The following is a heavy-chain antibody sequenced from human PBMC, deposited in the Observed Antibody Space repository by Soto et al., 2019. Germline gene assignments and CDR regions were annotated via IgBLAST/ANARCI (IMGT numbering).Heavy chain of an antibody. CDR1: GFTFSSHD. V-gene: IGHV3-13*01. Sequence: SLRLSCDASGFTFSSHDMHWVRQATGKGLEWVSTIGTAGDTYYPGSVKGRFTISRENAKNALYLQMDSLRVGDTAVYYCGRDSGYYGMDVWGQGTTVTVSS. CDR3: GRDSGYYGMDV. CDR2: IGTAGDT. J-gene: IGHJ6*02. D-gene: IGHD2-8*02.